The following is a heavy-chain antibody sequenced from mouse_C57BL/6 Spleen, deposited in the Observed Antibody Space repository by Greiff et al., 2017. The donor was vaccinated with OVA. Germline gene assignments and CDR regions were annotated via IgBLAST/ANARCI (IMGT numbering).Heavy chain of an antibody. CDR3: TRGITPPETDY. Sequence: EVQLQQSGTVLARPGASVKMSCKTSGYTFTSYWMHWVKQRPGQGLEWIGAIYPGNSDTSYNQKFKGKAKLTAVTSASTAYMELSSLTNEDSAVDYCTRGITPPETDYWGQGTTLTVSS. CDR2: IYPGNSDT. CDR1: GYTFTSYW. D-gene: IGHD2-4*01. J-gene: IGHJ2*01. V-gene: IGHV1-5*01.